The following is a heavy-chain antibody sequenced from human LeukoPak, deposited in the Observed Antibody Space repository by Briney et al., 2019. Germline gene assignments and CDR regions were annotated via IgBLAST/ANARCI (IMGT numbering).Heavy chain of an antibody. D-gene: IGHD3-10*01. CDR2: INNNGGST. J-gene: IGHJ4*02. CDR3: VKRDGSGSYDY. Sequence: GGSLRLSCSASGLTFSRCAMHWVRQAPGKGLEYVSAINNNGGSTYYADSVKGRFTISRDNSKNTLYLQMSSLRAEDTAVYYCVKRDGSGSYDYWGQGTLVTVSS. V-gene: IGHV3-64D*06. CDR1: GLTFSRCA.